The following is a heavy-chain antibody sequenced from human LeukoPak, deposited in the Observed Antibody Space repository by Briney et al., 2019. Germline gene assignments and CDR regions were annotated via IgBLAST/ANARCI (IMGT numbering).Heavy chain of an antibody. V-gene: IGHV3-23*01. J-gene: IGHJ4*02. CDR3: AKDLVGTTLYYFDY. CDR1: GFTFSSYT. CDR2: ISDSGGST. Sequence: GGSLRLSCAASGFTFSSYTMSWVRQAPGKGLEWVSSISDSGGSTFCAASVKGRFTISRDNSENTLYLQMNSLRAEDTAVYYCAKDLVGTTLYYFDYWGQGTLVTVSS. D-gene: IGHD1-26*01.